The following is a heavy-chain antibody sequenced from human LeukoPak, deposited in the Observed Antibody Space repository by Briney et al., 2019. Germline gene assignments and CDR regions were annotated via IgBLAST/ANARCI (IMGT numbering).Heavy chain of an antibody. CDR2: IKQDGSEK. Sequence: GGSLRLSCAASGFTFSSYWMSWVRQAPGKGLEWVANIKQDGSEKYYVDSVKGRFTISRDNAKNSLYLQMNSLSAEDTAVYYCARGTYSSGWAFNWFDPWGQGTLVTVSS. CDR1: GFTFSSYW. V-gene: IGHV3-7*01. CDR3: ARGTYSSGWAFNWFDP. D-gene: IGHD6-25*01. J-gene: IGHJ5*02.